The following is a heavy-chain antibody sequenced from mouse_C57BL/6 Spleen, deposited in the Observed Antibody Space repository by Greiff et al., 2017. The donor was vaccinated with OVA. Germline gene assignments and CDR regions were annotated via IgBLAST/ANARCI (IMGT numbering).Heavy chain of an antibody. CDR1: GFTFSDYY. J-gene: IGHJ4*01. CDR2: ISNGGGST. V-gene: IGHV5-12*01. D-gene: IGHD1-1*01. Sequence: EVQGVESGGGLVQPGGSLKLSCAASGFTFSDYYMYWVRQTPEKRLEWVAYISNGGGSTYYPDTVKGRFTISRDNAKNTLYLQMSRLKSEDTAMYYCARRGGSSYNYAMDYWGQGTSVTVSS. CDR3: ARRGGSSYNYAMDY.